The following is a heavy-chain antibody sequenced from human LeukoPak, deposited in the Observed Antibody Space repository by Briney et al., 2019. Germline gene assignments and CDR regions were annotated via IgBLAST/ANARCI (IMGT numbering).Heavy chain of an antibody. V-gene: IGHV3-64D*06. D-gene: IGHD6-13*01. J-gene: IGHJ5*02. Sequence: GGSLRLSCSASGFTFSTYAMHWVRQAPGRGVEHVSVISNSGGSTYYADSVKGRFTISRDNSKNTLYLQMSSLRPEDTAVYHCVKGLDTSTWYGNWFDPWGQGTPVTVCS. CDR3: VKGLDTSTWYGNWFDP. CDR1: GFTFSTYA. CDR2: ISNSGGST.